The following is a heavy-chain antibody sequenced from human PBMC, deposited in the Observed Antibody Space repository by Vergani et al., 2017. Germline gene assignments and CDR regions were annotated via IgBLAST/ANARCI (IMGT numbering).Heavy chain of an antibody. CDR2: IYTSGST. J-gene: IGHJ5*02. D-gene: IGHD6-19*01. Sequence: QVQLQESGPGLVKPSQTLSLTCTVSGGSISSGSYYWSWIRQPAGKGLEWIGRIYTSGSTNYNPSLKSRVTISVDTSKNQFSLKLSSVTAADTAVYYCARGPSSGWYEASGQQFDPWGQGTLVTVSS. V-gene: IGHV4-61*02. CDR3: ARGPSSGWYEASGQQFDP. CDR1: GGSISSGSYY.